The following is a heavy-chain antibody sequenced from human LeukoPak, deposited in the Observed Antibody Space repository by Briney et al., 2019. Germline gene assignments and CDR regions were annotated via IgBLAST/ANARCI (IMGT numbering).Heavy chain of an antibody. J-gene: IGHJ6*02. CDR3: ARDPKAGDYSYYYYGMDV. Sequence: PGGSLRLSCAASGFTFSSYGMHWVSQAPGKGLEWVAVIWYDGSNKYYADSVKGRFTISRDNSKNTLYLQMNSLRAEDTAVYYCARDPKAGDYSYYYYGMDVWGQGTTVTVSS. CDR2: IWYDGSNK. V-gene: IGHV3-33*01. D-gene: IGHD4-17*01. CDR1: GFTFSSYG.